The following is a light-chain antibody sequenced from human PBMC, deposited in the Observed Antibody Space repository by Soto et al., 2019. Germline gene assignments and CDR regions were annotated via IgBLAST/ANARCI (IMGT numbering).Light chain of an antibody. CDR1: QSVSSSY. Sequence: EIVLTQSPGTLSLSPGERATLPCRASQSVSSSYLAWYQQKLVQAPRLLIYGASSSATGIPDRFSGSWSGTDFTLTISRLEPEDFAVYYYQQYGSSPQTFGQGTKVDIK. CDR2: GAS. J-gene: IGKJ1*01. V-gene: IGKV3-20*01. CDR3: QQYGSSPQT.